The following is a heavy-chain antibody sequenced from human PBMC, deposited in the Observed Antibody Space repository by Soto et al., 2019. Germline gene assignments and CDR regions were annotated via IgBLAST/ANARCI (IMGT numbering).Heavy chain of an antibody. D-gene: IGHD3-10*01. J-gene: IGHJ4*02. Sequence: QVQLQESGPGLVKPSETLSLTCTVSGGSISSYYWSWIRQPPGKGLEWIGHIYYSGSTNYNPSLKRRGPITVNTSKNQFPLKLSSVTAADTAVYYCARRRVDYYGSGSFDYWGQGTLVTVSS. CDR2: IYYSGST. V-gene: IGHV4-59*01. CDR3: ARRRVDYYGSGSFDY. CDR1: GGSISSYY.